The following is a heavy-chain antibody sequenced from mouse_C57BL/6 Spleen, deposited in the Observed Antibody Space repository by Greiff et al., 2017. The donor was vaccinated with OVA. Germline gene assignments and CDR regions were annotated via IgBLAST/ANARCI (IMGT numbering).Heavy chain of an antibody. D-gene: IGHD1-1*02. Sequence: QVQLQQSGPELVKPGASVKISCKASGYSFTSYYIHWVKQRPGQGLEWIGWIYPGSGNTKYNEKFKGKATLTADTSSSTAYMQLSSLTSEDSAVYYCARSRGGNDYFDYWGQGTTLTVSS. J-gene: IGHJ2*01. CDR3: ARSRGGNDYFDY. CDR2: IYPGSGNT. V-gene: IGHV1-66*01. CDR1: GYSFTSYY.